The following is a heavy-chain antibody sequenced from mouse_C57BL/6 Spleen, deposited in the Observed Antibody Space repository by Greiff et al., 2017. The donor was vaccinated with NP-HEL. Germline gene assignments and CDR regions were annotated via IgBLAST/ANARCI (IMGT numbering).Heavy chain of an antibody. CDR2: IDPSDSYT. Sequence: VQLQQPGAELVRPGSSVKLSCKASGYTFTSYWMQWVKQRPGQGLEWIGEIDPSDSYTNYNQKFKGKATLTVDTSSSTAYMQLSSLTSEDSAVYYCARPKDTGMDYWGQGTSVTVSS. J-gene: IGHJ4*01. V-gene: IGHV1-50*01. CDR3: ARPKDTGMDY. D-gene: IGHD1-1*01. CDR1: GYTFTSYW.